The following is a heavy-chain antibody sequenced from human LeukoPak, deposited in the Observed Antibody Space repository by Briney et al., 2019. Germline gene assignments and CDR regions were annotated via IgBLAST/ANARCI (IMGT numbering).Heavy chain of an antibody. CDR3: ATATSSLGELSFDY. J-gene: IGHJ4*02. Sequence: ASVKVSCKVSGYTLTELSMYWVRQAPGKGLEWMGGFDPEDGETIYAQKFQGRVTMTEDTSTDTAYMELSSLRSEDTAVYYCATATSSLGELSFDYWGQGTLVTVSS. CDR2: FDPEDGET. V-gene: IGHV1-24*01. D-gene: IGHD3-16*02. CDR1: GYTLTELS.